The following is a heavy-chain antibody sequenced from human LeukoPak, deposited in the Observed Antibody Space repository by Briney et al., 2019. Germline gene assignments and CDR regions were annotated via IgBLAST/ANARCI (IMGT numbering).Heavy chain of an antibody. J-gene: IGHJ5*02. CDR3: ARAGYSSSWPNWFDP. CDR2: IKQDGSEK. V-gene: IGHV3-7*01. D-gene: IGHD6-13*01. CDR1: GFTFSSYW. Sequence: GGSLRLSCAASGFTFSSYWMSWVRQAPGKGLEGVANIKQDGSEKYYVDSVKGRFTISRDNAKNSLYLQMNSLRAEDTAVYYCARAGYSSSWPNWFDPWGQGTLVTVSS.